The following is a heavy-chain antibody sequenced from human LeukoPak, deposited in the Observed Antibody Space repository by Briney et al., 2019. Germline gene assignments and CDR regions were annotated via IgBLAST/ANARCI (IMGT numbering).Heavy chain of an antibody. CDR3: AKGLYYLDY. V-gene: IGHV3-23*01. J-gene: IGHJ4*02. CDR1: GFTFSSYW. Sequence: PGGSLRLSCAASGFTFSSYWMSWVRQAPGKGLEWVSGITGSAGSTYYADSVKGRFTISRDNSKNTLYLQMNSLRAEDTAVYYCAKGLYYLDYWGQGTLVTVSS. CDR2: ITGSAGST.